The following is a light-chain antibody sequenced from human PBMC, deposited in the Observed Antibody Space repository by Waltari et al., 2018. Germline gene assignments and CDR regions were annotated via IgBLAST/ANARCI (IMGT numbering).Light chain of an antibody. CDR1: RGQGRKV. J-gene: IGLJ3*02. CDR2: VKSEGTH. CDR3: QTGGHGTWV. Sequence: QLVLTQSPSASASRGARVNPTGPRTRGQGRKVFPGFNQQPGKGPRFLMKVKSEGTHRKGDEIPDRFSGSSSGAERYLTISSLQSEDEADYYCQTGGHGTWVFGGGTKLTVL. V-gene: IGLV4-69*01.